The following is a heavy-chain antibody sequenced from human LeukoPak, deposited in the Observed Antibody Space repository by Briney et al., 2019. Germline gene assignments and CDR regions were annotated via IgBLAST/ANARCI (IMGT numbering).Heavy chain of an antibody. CDR1: GGSISSGYY. CDR2: IYHSGST. Sequence: SETLSLTCSVSGGSISSGYYWGWIRQPPGKGLEWIGSIYHSGSTYYNPSLKSRVTISVDTSKNQFSLKLSSVTAADTAVYYCAREGGGIAVAAFEYWGQGTLVTVSS. V-gene: IGHV4-38-2*02. D-gene: IGHD6-19*01. J-gene: IGHJ4*02. CDR3: AREGGGIAVAAFEY.